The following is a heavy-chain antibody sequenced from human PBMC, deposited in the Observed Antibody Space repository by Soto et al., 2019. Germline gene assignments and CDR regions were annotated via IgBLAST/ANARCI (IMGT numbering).Heavy chain of an antibody. CDR1: GFTFTHYT. V-gene: IGHV3-23*01. J-gene: IGHJ4*02. CDR3: AKDRARIEEWLPPTFDF. Sequence: EVQLLESGGGLVQPGGSLRLSCAASGFTFTHYTMSWVRQAPGKGLEWVSGIIGSGAATYYADSVKGRFTISRDNSENTLYLTMNSLGAEDTAVYYCAKDRARIEEWLPPTFDFWGPGMLVAVSS. D-gene: IGHD3-3*01. CDR2: IIGSGAAT.